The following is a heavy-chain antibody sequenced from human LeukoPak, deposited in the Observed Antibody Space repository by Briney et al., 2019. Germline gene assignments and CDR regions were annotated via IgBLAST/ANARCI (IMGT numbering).Heavy chain of an antibody. V-gene: IGHV3-23*01. CDR2: TNGGGDYT. CDR1: GFSFSSYG. Sequence: GGSLRLSCAASGFSFSSYGMHWVRQAPGKGLEWVSSTNGGGDYTYYADSVRGRFSISRDNSDNPLYLQMSSLRADDTAVYYCSKGANIGGDYGVFDYWGQGTLVTVSS. D-gene: IGHD4-17*01. CDR3: SKGANIGGDYGVFDY. J-gene: IGHJ4*02.